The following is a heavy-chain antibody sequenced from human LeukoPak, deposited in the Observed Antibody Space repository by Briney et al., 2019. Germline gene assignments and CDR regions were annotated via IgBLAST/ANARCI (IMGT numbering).Heavy chain of an antibody. CDR2: ISGSGGST. CDR1: GFTFSSYA. V-gene: IGHV3-23*01. D-gene: IGHD3-16*01. CDR3: AKLGGHPLHNYYVGV. Sequence: GGSLRLSCAASGFTFSSYAMSRVRQAPGKGLEWVSAISGSGGSTYYADSVKGRFTISRDNSNNTLYLQMNSLRAEDTAVYYCAKLGGHPLHNYYVGVWGKGTTVAVSS. J-gene: IGHJ6*03.